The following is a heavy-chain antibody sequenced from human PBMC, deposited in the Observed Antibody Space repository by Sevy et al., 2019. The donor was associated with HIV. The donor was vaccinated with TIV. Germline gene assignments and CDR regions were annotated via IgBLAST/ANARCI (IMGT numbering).Heavy chain of an antibody. CDR1: GFTFSDYY. J-gene: IGHJ4*02. Sequence: GGSLRLSCAASGFTFSDYYMSWIRQAPGKGLEWVSYISSSGSTIYYADSVKGRFTIPRDNAKNSLYLQMNSLRAEDTAVYYCARAEGVYYGSGSYFDYWGQGTLVTVSS. V-gene: IGHV3-11*01. CDR2: ISSSGSTI. CDR3: ARAEGVYYGSGSYFDY. D-gene: IGHD3-10*01.